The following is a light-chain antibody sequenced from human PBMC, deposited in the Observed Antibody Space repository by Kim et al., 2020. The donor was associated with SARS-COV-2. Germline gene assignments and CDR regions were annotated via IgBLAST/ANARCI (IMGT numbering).Light chain of an antibody. CDR2: GAS. J-gene: IGKJ5*01. CDR3: QYYGSSLIT. V-gene: IGKV3-20*01. CDR1: QSVSSNS. Sequence: EIVLTQSPGTLSLSPGERATLSCRASQSVSSNSLAWYQQKGGQAPRLLIYGASNSATGIPDRFSGRGSATDFTLTISRLEPEEFALYYCQYYGSSLITFGQGTRLEIK.